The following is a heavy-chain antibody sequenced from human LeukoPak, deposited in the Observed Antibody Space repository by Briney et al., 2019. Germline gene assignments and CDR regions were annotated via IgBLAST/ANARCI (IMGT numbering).Heavy chain of an antibody. Sequence: GASVKVSCKASGYTFTDYDLHWVRQAPGQGLEWVGWIHPNSGATHYAQKFQGRLTMTRDTSISTVYMELTRLRSDDTAVHYCARDMGRYSGYDYDYWGQGTLVTAS. V-gene: IGHV1-2*02. CDR3: ARDMGRYSGYDYDY. CDR2: IHPNSGAT. CDR1: GYTFTDYD. J-gene: IGHJ4*02. D-gene: IGHD5-12*01.